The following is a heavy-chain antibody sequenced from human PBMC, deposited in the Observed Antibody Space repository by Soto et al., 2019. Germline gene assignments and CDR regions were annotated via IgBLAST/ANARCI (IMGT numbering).Heavy chain of an antibody. CDR1: GYTFTSYG. J-gene: IGHJ4*02. CDR2: ISAYNGNT. Sequence: QVQLVQSGAEVKKPGASVKVSCKASGYTFTSYGISWVRQAPGQGLEWMGWISAYNGNTNYAQKLQGRVTMTTDTYTSTAYMELRRLISVETAVYYCARDGYYDSSGYRSDFDYWGQGTLVTVSS. CDR3: ARDGYYDSSGYRSDFDY. D-gene: IGHD3-22*01. V-gene: IGHV1-18*01.